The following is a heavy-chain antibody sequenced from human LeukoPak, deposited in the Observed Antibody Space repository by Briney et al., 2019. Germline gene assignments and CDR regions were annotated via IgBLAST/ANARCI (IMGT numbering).Heavy chain of an antibody. CDR2: INHSGST. V-gene: IGHV4-61*08. Sequence: PSETLSLTCTVSGASVSSSGYYWSWIRQPPGKGLEWIGEINHSGSTNYNPSLKSRVTISVDTSKNQFSLKLSSVTAADTAVYYCARAPGYSSSSGGLDPWGQGTLVTVSS. D-gene: IGHD6-6*01. J-gene: IGHJ5*02. CDR1: GASVSSSGYY. CDR3: ARAPGYSSSSGGLDP.